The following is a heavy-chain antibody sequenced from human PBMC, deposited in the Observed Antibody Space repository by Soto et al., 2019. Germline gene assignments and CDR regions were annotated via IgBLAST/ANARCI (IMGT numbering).Heavy chain of an antibody. V-gene: IGHV6-1*01. Sequence: QVPLQQSGPGLVKPSQTLSLTCAISGDSVSSNRAAWNWIRQSPSRGLEWLGRTYYRSKWYDDYGVSVKGRITINPDTSKNQFSLHLNSVTPEDTAVYYCASEGAASTDYGGNIDYWGPGTLVTVSS. CDR3: ASEGAASTDYGGNIDY. D-gene: IGHD2-15*01. J-gene: IGHJ4*02. CDR2: TYYRSKWYD. CDR1: GDSVSSNRAA.